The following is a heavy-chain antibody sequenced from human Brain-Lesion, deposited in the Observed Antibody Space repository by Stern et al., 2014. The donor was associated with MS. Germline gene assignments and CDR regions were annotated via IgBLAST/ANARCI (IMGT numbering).Heavy chain of an antibody. CDR1: GYIFTGYY. CDR2: INPNTGGT. CDR3: ARDQRGITIFGVVTDYYYLGMDV. J-gene: IGHJ6*02. D-gene: IGHD3-3*01. V-gene: IGHV1-2*02. Sequence: VQLVESGAEVKKPGASGKVSCKTSGYIFTGYYIHWVRQAPGQGLEWMGWINPNTGGTKYAQKFQGRVAMSRDTSISTAYVELSSLTSDDTAVYYCARDQRGITIFGVVTDYYYLGMDVWGQGTTVTVSS.